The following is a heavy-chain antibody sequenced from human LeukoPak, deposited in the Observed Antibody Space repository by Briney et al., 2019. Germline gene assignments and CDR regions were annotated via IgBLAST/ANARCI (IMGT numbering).Heavy chain of an antibody. CDR2: INPNSGGT. CDR3: ASGGVGPAAIDYYGMDV. D-gene: IGHD2-2*01. Sequence: ASVKVSCKASGYTFTGYYMHWVRQAPGQGLEWMGWINPNSGGTNYAQKFQGWVTMTRDTSISTAYMELSRLRSDDTAVYYCASGGVGPAAIDYYGMDVWGQGTTVTVSS. J-gene: IGHJ6*02. V-gene: IGHV1-2*04. CDR1: GYTFTGYY.